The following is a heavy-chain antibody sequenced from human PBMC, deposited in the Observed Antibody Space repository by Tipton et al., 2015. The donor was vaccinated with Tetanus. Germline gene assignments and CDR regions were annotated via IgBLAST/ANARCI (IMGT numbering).Heavy chain of an antibody. D-gene: IGHD2-2*01. CDR1: GFTVSSNY. Sequence: VQLVQSGGGLIQPGESLRLSCAASGFTVSSNYMTWVRQAPGKGLEWVSLIYSGGNTYYADSVKGRFTISKDNSKNTLYLQMNSLRAEDAAVYYCNGGSTRASCDYWGLGTLVTVSS. CDR3: NGGSTRASCDY. CDR2: IYSGGNT. V-gene: IGHV3-53*01. J-gene: IGHJ4*02.